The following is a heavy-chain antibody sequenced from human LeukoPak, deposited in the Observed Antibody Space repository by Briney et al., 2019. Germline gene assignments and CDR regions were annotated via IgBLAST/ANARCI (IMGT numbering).Heavy chain of an antibody. V-gene: IGHV4-59*08. Sequence: SETLSLTCTVSGGSISSYYWSWLRQPPWKGLEWIGYIYYSGSTNYNPSLKSRVTISVDTSKNQFSLKLSSVTAADTAVYYCARVLGYSSGWYDYWGQGTLVTVSS. CDR1: GGSISSYY. CDR3: ARVLGYSSGWYDY. J-gene: IGHJ4*02. CDR2: IYYSGST. D-gene: IGHD6-13*01.